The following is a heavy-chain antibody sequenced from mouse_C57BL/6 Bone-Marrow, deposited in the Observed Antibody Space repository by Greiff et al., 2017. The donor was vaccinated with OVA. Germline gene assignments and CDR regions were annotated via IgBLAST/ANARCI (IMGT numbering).Heavy chain of an antibody. V-gene: IGHV1-64*01. CDR2: IHPNSGST. D-gene: IGHD2-1*01. Sequence: QVQLQQSGAELVKPGASVKLSCKASGYTFTSYWMHWVKQRPGQGLEWIGMIHPNSGSTNYNEKFKSKATLTVDKSSSTAYMQLSSLTSEDSAVYYCASIYYGWFADWGQGTLVTVAA. CDR1: GYTFTSYW. CDR3: ASIYYGWFAD. J-gene: IGHJ3*01.